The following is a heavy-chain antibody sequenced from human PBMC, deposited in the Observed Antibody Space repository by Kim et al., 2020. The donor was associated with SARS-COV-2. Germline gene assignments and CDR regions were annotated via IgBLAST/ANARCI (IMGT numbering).Heavy chain of an antibody. V-gene: IGHV4-38-2*02. J-gene: IGHJ4*02. CDR1: GYSISSGYY. CDR3: ARDWGSSGWTFFDY. D-gene: IGHD6-19*01. CDR2: IYHSGST. Sequence: SETLSLTCTVSGYSISSGYYWGWIRQPPGKGLEWIGSIYHSGSTYYTPSLKSRVTISVDTSKNQFSLKLSSVTAADTAVYYCARDWGSSGWTFFDYWCQG.